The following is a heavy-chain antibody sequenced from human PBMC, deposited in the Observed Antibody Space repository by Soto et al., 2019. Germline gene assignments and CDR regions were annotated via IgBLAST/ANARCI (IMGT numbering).Heavy chain of an antibody. CDR2: ISHDGRIK. CDR3: ARDGTQLSSRLFFDY. CDR1: GFTFSNYA. D-gene: IGHD6-6*01. V-gene: IGHV3-30*04. Sequence: QVQLVESGGGVVQPGGSLRLSCAASGFTFSNYAMHWGRQAPGKGLEWVADISHDGRIKYYADSVKGRFTFSRDNSKNTLFLQRNSLRVEDTAVYYWARDGTQLSSRLFFDYWGQGTLVVVSS. J-gene: IGHJ4*02.